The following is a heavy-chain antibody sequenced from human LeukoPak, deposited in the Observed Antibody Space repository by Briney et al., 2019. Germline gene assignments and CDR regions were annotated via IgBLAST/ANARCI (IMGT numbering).Heavy chain of an antibody. Sequence: GRSLRLSCAASGFTFDDYAMHWVRQAPGKGLEWVSGISWNSGSIGYADSVKGRFTISRDNAKNSLYLQMNSLRAEDTASYYCAKDIEAAPSSFDYWGQGTLVTVSS. J-gene: IGHJ4*02. CDR1: GFTFDDYA. CDR3: AKDIEAAPSSFDY. V-gene: IGHV3-9*01. CDR2: ISWNSGSI. D-gene: IGHD6-6*01.